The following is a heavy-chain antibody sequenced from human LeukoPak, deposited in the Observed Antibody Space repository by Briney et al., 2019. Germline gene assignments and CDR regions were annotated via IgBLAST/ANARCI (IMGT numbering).Heavy chain of an antibody. V-gene: IGHV3-23*01. CDR3: AKNRGGSHHSGSDY. D-gene: IGHD1-26*01. CDR1: GFTFSSYA. CDR2: VRGGDAGT. Sequence: GGSLRLSCAASGFTFSSYAMNWVRQAPGKGLEWVSAVRGGDAGTSYADSVKGRFTISRDNSKNTPSLQMNSLRADDTAVYYFAKNRGGSHHSGSDYWGQGTLVTGSS. J-gene: IGHJ4*02.